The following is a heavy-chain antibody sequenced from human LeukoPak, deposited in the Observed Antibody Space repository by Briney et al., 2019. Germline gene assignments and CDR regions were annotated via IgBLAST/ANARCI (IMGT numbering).Heavy chain of an antibody. Sequence: SETLSLTCTVSGGSISSSSYYWGWIRQPPGKGLEWIGSIYYSGSTYYNPSLKSRVTISVDTSKNQFSLKLSSVTAADTAVYYCARHHYDFWSGYPNWFDPWAREPWSPSPQ. V-gene: IGHV4-39*01. CDR1: GGSISSSSYY. CDR2: IYYSGST. CDR3: ARHHYDFWSGYPNWFDP. D-gene: IGHD3-3*01. J-gene: IGHJ5*02.